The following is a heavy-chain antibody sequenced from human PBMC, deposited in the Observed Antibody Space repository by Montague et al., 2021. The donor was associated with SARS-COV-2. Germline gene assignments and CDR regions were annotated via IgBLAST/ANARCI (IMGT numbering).Heavy chain of an antibody. CDR1: GDSITSSNW. D-gene: IGHD5-12*01. V-gene: IGHV4/OR15-8*02. CDR2: ISRSGPT. J-gene: IGHJ4*03. CDR3: SRVNERGYHGYDTDY. Sequence: SETLSLTCVVSGDSITSSNWWSWVRQPPGKGLEWIGEISRSGPTNYSPPLRSRVTISIDTVKKYFSLTVITVTAADTAGYYCSRVNERGYHGYDTDYWGQGTLVTVSS.